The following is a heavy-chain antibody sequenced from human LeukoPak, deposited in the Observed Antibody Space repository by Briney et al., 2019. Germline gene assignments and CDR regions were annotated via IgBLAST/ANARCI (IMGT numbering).Heavy chain of an antibody. D-gene: IGHD6-13*01. CDR1: GFTFDDYA. CDR2: ISWNSGSI. Sequence: GRSLRLSCAASGFTFDDYAMHWVRQAPGKGLEWVSDISWNSGSIGYADSVKGRFTISRDNAKNSLYLQMNSLRAEDTALYYCAKAAAGRTPLPVYYFDYWGQGTLVTVSS. V-gene: IGHV3-9*01. CDR3: AKAAAGRTPLPVYYFDY. J-gene: IGHJ4*02.